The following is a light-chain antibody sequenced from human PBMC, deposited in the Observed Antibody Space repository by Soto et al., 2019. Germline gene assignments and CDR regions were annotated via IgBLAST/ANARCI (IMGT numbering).Light chain of an antibody. Sequence: QSVLTQPPSASGTPGQSVTIPCTGTSSDVGDYNYVSWYQQHPGKAPKLMIHEVSRRPSGVPDRFSSSKSGNTASLTVSGLQAEDEADYYCSSNAGSNNLVFGGGTKVTVL. CDR1: SSDVGDYNY. V-gene: IGLV2-8*01. J-gene: IGLJ2*01. CDR2: EVS. CDR3: SSNAGSNNLV.